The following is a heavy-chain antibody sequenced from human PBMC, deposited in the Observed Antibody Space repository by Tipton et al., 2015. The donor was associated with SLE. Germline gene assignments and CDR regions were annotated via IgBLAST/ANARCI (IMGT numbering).Heavy chain of an antibody. CDR1: GGSIRGHY. CDR2: IYHRGST. Sequence: TLSLTCTVSGGSIRGHYWNWVRQPPGKGLEWIGNIYHRGSTSYNPSLKSRVTISVDTSKNQFSLRLSSVTAADTAVYYCVRGYNYGPGYYFDYWGRGTLVTVSS. V-gene: IGHV4-38-2*02. J-gene: IGHJ4*02. D-gene: IGHD5-24*01. CDR3: VRGYNYGPGYYFDY.